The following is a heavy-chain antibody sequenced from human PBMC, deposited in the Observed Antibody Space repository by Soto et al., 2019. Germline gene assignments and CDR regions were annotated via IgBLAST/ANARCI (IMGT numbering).Heavy chain of an antibody. CDR2: IYYSGST. V-gene: IGHV4-61*01. CDR1: GGSVSSGSYY. Sequence: PSETLSLTCTVSGGSVSSGSYYWSWIRQPPGKGLEWIGYIYYSGSTNYNPSLKSRVTISVDTSKNQSSLKLSSVTAADTAVYYCATPPIVVVVATARTVVNYWGQGTLVTVSS. D-gene: IGHD2-15*01. CDR3: ATPPIVVVVATARTVVNY. J-gene: IGHJ4*02.